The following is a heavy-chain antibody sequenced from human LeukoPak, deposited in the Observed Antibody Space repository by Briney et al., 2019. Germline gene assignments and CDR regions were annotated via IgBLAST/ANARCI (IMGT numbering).Heavy chain of an antibody. CDR2: IHYSGST. Sequence: SETLSLTCTVSGGSINSSNYYWGWIRQPPGKGLEWIGSIHYSGSTYYNPSLKSRVTISVDTSKNQFSLKLSSVTAADTAVYYCARFTPQGYGWGGYNRFDPWGQGTLVTVSS. D-gene: IGHD3-16*01. V-gene: IGHV4-39*01. J-gene: IGHJ5*02. CDR1: GGSINSSNYY. CDR3: ARFTPQGYGWGGYNRFDP.